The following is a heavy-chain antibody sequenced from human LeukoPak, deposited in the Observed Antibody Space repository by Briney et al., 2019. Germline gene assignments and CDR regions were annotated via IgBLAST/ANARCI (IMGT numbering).Heavy chain of an antibody. CDR1: GFTFTSSA. Sequence: EASVKVSCKASGFTFTSSAVQWVRRARGQRLEWIGWIVVGSGNTNYAQKFQERVTITRDMSTSTAYMELSSLRSEDTAVYYCAAVASQYYDFWSGYYTGAFDIWGQGTMVTVSS. J-gene: IGHJ3*02. V-gene: IGHV1-58*01. D-gene: IGHD3-3*01. CDR3: AAVASQYYDFWSGYYTGAFDI. CDR2: IVVGSGNT.